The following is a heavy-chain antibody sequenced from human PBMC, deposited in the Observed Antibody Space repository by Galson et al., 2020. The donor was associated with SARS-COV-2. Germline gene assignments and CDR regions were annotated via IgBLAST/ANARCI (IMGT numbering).Heavy chain of an antibody. J-gene: IGHJ4*02. V-gene: IGHV3-30*04. D-gene: IGHD1-26*01. CDR2: ISYDGSNK. Sequence: GGSLRLPCAAPGSTSSSSAMHWVRQAPGKGLERVAVISYDGSNKYYADSAKGRFTISRENSKNTLYLQMNSLRAEDTAVYYCARPGHGRYYNPLGYWGQGTLVTVSS. CDR1: GSTSSSSA. CDR3: ARPGHGRYYNPLGY.